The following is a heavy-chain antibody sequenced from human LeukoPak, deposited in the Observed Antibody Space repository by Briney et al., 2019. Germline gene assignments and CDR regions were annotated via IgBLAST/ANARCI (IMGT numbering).Heavy chain of an antibody. J-gene: IGHJ5*02. CDR3: ARLVTMIVAPNWFDP. V-gene: IGHV5-51*01. Sequence: GESLKISCKGSGYSFTSYCIGWVRQMPGKGLEWMGIIYPGDSDTRYSPSFQGQVTISADKSISTAYLQWSSLKASDTAMYYCARLVTMIVAPNWFDPWGQGTLVTVSS. D-gene: IGHD3-22*01. CDR2: IYPGDSDT. CDR1: GYSFTSYC.